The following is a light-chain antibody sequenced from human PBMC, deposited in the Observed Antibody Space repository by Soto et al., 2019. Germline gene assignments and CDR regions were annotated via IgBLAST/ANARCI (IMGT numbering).Light chain of an antibody. CDR2: GAY. J-gene: IGKJ1*01. CDR3: QQYDTPPLT. V-gene: IGKV3-20*01. Sequence: EMVLTQSPGTLSLSLGERATLSCRASQSLRTNSLAWYQQKPGQAPRLLLSGAYSRAAGIPDRFSGSGSGTDFTLTISILEPEVFAFDYCQQYDTPPLTFGQGTKVEIK. CDR1: QSLRTNS.